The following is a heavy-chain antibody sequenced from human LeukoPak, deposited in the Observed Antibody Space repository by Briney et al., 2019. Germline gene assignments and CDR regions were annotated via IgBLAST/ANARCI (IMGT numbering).Heavy chain of an antibody. CDR2: INPSGGST. J-gene: IGHJ4*02. CDR3: ARASIVVPADIFRLDY. V-gene: IGHV1-46*01. Sequence: ASVKVSCKASGYTFTSYYMHWVRQAPGQGLEWMGIINPSGGSTSYAQKFQGRVTMTRDTSTSTVYMELSSLRSEDTAVYYCARASIVVPADIFRLDYWGQGTLVTVSS. CDR1: GYTFTSYY. D-gene: IGHD2-2*01.